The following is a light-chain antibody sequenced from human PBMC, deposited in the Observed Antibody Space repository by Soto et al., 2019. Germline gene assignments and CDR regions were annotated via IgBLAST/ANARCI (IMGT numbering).Light chain of an antibody. Sequence: DVVMTQSPLSLPVTLGQPASISCRSSQSLVYSDGNTYLNWFQQRPGQSPRRLIYKVSNRDSGVKVRFSGNGSDTDFTLKISRVEAEDVRVYYCMQGTHWPYTFGQGNKLEIK. CDR1: QSLVYSDGNTY. CDR2: KVS. V-gene: IGKV2-30*01. CDR3: MQGTHWPYT. J-gene: IGKJ2*01.